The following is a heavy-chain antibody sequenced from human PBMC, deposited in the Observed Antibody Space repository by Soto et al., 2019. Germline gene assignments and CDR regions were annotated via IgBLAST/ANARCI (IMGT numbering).Heavy chain of an antibody. J-gene: IGHJ5*02. Sequence: QVQLVQSGAEVKNPGSSVKVSCRTSGGAFNSYIISWVRQAPGQGPEWMGGVFPIFSTTNYAQKFKDRVTITADGSTSTAYLELSSLTSEDTAIYYSAAKRGTDTGVEAGWFDPWGQGTLVTVSS. V-gene: IGHV1-69*01. CDR3: AAKRGTDTGVEAGWFDP. CDR2: VFPIFSTT. CDR1: GGAFNSYI. D-gene: IGHD2-15*01.